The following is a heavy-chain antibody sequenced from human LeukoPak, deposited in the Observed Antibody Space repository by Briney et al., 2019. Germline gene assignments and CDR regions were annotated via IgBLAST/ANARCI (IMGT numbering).Heavy chain of an antibody. CDR1: GYTYTSYY. CDR3: ARDRVVTPSGDAFDI. V-gene: IGHV1-46*01. Sequence: ASVKVSCKASGYTYTSYYMHWVRQAPGQGLEWMGIINPSGGSTSYAQKFQGRVTMTRDTSTSTVYMELSSLRSEDTAVYYCARDRVVTPSGDAFDIWGQGTMVTVSS. CDR2: INPSGGST. J-gene: IGHJ3*02. D-gene: IGHD2-21*02.